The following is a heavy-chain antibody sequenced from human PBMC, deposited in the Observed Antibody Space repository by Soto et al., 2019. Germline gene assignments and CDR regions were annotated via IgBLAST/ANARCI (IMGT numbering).Heavy chain of an antibody. J-gene: IGHJ5*02. Sequence: ASVKVSCKASGYTFTSYGISWVRQAPGQGLEWMGWISAYNGNTNYAQKLQGRVTMTTDTSTSTAYMELRSLRSDDTAVYYCAIKIAAAGRPITWFDPWGQGTLVTVS. V-gene: IGHV1-18*01. D-gene: IGHD6-13*01. CDR3: AIKIAAAGRPITWFDP. CDR2: ISAYNGNT. CDR1: GYTFTSYG.